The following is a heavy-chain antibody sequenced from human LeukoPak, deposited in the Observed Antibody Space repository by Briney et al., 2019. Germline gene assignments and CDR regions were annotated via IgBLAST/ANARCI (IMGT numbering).Heavy chain of an antibody. CDR1: GFTFSSYA. CDR3: AKDRRIFGVVIRFDY. Sequence: GGSLRLSCAASGFTFSSYAMSWVRQAPGKGLEWVSAISGSPGSTYYADSVKGRFTISRDNSKNTLYLQMNSLRAEDTAVYYCAKDRRIFGVVIRFDYWGQGTLVTVSS. V-gene: IGHV3-23*01. D-gene: IGHD3-3*01. J-gene: IGHJ4*02. CDR2: ISGSPGST.